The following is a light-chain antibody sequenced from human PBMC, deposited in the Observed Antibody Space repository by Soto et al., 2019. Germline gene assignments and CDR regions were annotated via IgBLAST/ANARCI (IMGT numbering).Light chain of an antibody. CDR1: QGINSY. Sequence: DIQITQSPSVMSASVGDRVTITCLASQGINSYLAWFQQKPGKLPKLLIYAASSLQTGVPSRFSGSGSGTDFTLTISSLQPEDFGTYYCQQAISFPITFGQGTKVDIK. CDR3: QQAISFPIT. CDR2: AAS. J-gene: IGKJ1*01. V-gene: IGKV1-12*01.